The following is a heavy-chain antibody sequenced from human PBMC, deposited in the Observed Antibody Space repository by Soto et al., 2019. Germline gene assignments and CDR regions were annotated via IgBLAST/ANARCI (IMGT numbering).Heavy chain of an antibody. CDR2: IYHSEST. J-gene: IGHJ4*02. Sequence: SETLSLTCAVSGGSISSGGYSWSWIRQPPGKGLEWIGYIYHSESTYYNPSLKSRVTISVDRSKNQFSLKLSSVTAADTAVYYCARASRIAAAAPRFDYWGQGTLVTVSS. CDR1: GGSISSGGYS. D-gene: IGHD6-13*01. V-gene: IGHV4-30-2*01. CDR3: ARASRIAAAAPRFDY.